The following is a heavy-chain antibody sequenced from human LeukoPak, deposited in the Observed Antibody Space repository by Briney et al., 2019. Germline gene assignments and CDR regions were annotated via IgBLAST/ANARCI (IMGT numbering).Heavy chain of an antibody. CDR2: MNPNSGNT. CDR3: ARGVVPAAGEDWFDP. V-gene: IGHV1-8*01. CDR1: GYTFTSYD. J-gene: IGHJ5*02. Sequence: ASVKVSCKASGYTFTSYDINWVRQATGQGLEWMGWMNPNSGNTGYAQKFQGRVTMTRNTSISTAYMELSSLRSEDTAVYYCARGVVPAAGEDWFDPWGQGTLVTVSS. D-gene: IGHD2-2*01.